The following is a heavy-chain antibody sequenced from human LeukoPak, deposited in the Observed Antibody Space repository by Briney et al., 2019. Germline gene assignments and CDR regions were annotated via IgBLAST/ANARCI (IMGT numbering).Heavy chain of an antibody. D-gene: IGHD3-10*01. V-gene: IGHV3-21*01. CDR3: ARDMLTLWFGELYYYYYGMDV. CDR2: ISSSSSYI. Sequence: GGSLRLSCAASGFTFSSYSMNWVRQAPGKGLEWVSSISSSSSYIYYADSVKGRFTISRDNAKNSLYLQMNSLRAEDTAVYYCARDMLTLWFGELYYYYYGMDVWGQGTTVTVSS. J-gene: IGHJ6*02. CDR1: GFTFSSYS.